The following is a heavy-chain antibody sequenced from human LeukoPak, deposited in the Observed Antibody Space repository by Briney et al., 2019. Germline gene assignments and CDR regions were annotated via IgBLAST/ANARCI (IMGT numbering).Heavy chain of an antibody. CDR3: AKCYSSNWYDWFDP. D-gene: IGHD6-13*01. Sequence: ASVKVSCTASGYTFTSYGISWVRQAPGQGLEWMGWISAYNGNTNYAQKLQGRVTMTTDTSTSTAYMELRSLRSDDTAVYYCAKCYSSNWYDWFDPWGQGSLVTVSS. CDR1: GYTFTSYG. CDR2: ISAYNGNT. J-gene: IGHJ5*02. V-gene: IGHV1-18*01.